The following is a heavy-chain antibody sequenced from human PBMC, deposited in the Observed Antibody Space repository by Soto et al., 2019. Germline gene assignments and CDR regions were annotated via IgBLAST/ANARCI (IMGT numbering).Heavy chain of an antibody. J-gene: IGHJ5*02. CDR1: GFSFSSYA. V-gene: IGHV3-23*01. Sequence: PGGSLRLSCAASGFSFSSYAMSWVRQAPGKGLEWVSAISGSGGSTYYADSVKGRFTISRDNSKNTLYLQMNSLRAEDTAVYYCAKDGGTVTTYNWFDPWGQGTLVTVSS. D-gene: IGHD4-4*01. CDR2: ISGSGGST. CDR3: AKDGGTVTTYNWFDP.